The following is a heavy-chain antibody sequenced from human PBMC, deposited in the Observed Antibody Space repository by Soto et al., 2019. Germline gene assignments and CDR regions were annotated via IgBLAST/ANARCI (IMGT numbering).Heavy chain of an antibody. V-gene: IGHV4-30-4*08. Sequence: PSETLSLTCTVSGDSISSGGSYWSWIRQRPGKGLEWIGYIFDSGSTYYNPSLKSRLTISVDTSKNQFSLRLSSVTAADTAVYYCAREIMPLTNDWYFDFWGRGTLVTVSS. J-gene: IGHJ2*01. CDR2: IFDSGST. D-gene: IGHD2-8*01. CDR3: AREIMPLTNDWYFDF. CDR1: GDSISSGGSY.